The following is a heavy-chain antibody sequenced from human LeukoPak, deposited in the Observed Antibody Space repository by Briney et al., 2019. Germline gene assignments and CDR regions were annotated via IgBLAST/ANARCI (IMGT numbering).Heavy chain of an antibody. CDR1: GFIFSNYW. CDR2: IKYDGSET. V-gene: IGHV3-7*01. Sequence: GGSLRLSCEASGFIFSNYWMSWVRQAPGKGLEWVANIKYDGSETYYVDSVKGRFTISRDNGKNSLYVQMNSLSVEDTAAYYCATYSTLNARDFQHWGQGTLVIVSS. D-gene: IGHD2/OR15-2a*01. J-gene: IGHJ1*01. CDR3: ATYSTLNARDFQH.